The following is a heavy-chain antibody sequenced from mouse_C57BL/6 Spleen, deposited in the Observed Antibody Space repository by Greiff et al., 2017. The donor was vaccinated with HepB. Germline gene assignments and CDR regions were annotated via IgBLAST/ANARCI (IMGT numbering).Heavy chain of an antibody. J-gene: IGHJ1*03. CDR3: ARANWDWYFDV. D-gene: IGHD4-1*01. CDR2: IDPGSGNT. V-gene: IGHV1-76*01. Sequence: VQLQQSGAELVRPGASVKLSCKASGYTFTDYYINWVKQRPGQGLEWIARIDPGSGNTYYNEKFKGKATLTAEKSSSTAYMQLSSLTSEDSAVYFCARANWDWYFDVWGTGTTVTVSS. CDR1: GYTFTDYY.